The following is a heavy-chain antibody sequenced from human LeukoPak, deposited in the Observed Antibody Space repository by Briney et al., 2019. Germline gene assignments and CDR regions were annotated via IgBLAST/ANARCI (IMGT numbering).Heavy chain of an antibody. J-gene: IGHJ3*02. Sequence: GGSLRLSCAASGFTFSSYWMHWVRQAPGKGLVWVSRINTDGSSTSYADSVKGRFTISRDNAKNSLFLQMNSLRPDDTAVYYCARKSLVVGTNAFDIWGQGTMVTVSS. D-gene: IGHD2-15*01. CDR1: GFTFSSYW. CDR2: INTDGSST. CDR3: ARKSLVVGTNAFDI. V-gene: IGHV3-74*01.